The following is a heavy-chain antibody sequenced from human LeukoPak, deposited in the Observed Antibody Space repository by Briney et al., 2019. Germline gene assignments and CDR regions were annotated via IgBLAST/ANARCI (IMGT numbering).Heavy chain of an antibody. J-gene: IGHJ4*02. Sequence: SQTLSLTCTVSGGFISSGSYYWSWIRQPAGKGLEWIGRIYTSGSTNYNPSLKSRVTISVDTSKNQFSLKLSSVTAADTAVYYCARSYDSSGPGHFDYWGQGTLVTVSS. D-gene: IGHD3-22*01. CDR3: ARSYDSSGPGHFDY. CDR2: IYTSGST. V-gene: IGHV4-61*02. CDR1: GGFISSGSYY.